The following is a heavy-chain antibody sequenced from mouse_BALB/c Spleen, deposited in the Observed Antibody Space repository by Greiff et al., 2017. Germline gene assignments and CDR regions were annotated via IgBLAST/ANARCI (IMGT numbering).Heavy chain of an antibody. CDR3: ARYYYYAMDY. J-gene: IGHJ4*01. V-gene: IGHV14-3*02. D-gene: IGHD1-1*01. CDR1: GFNIKDTY. Sequence: EVNVVESGAELVKPGASVKLSCTASGFNIKDTYMHWVKQRPEQGLEWIGRIDPANGNTKYDPKFQGKATITADTSSNTAYLQLSSLTSEDTAVYYCARYYYYAMDYWGQGTSVTVSS. CDR2: IDPANGNT.